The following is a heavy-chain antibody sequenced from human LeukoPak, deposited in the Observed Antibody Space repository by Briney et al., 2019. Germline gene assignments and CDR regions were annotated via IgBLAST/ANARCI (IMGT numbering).Heavy chain of an antibody. V-gene: IGHV4-59*01. CDR1: GGSISSYY. CDR2: IYYSGST. Sequence: SETLSLTCTVSGGSISSYYWSWIRQPPGKGLEWIGYIYYSGSTNYNPSLKSRVTISVDTSKNQFSLKLSSVTAADTAVYYCARAGAHYGDGSRGFDYWGQGTLVTVSS. CDR3: ARAGAHYGDGSRGFDY. J-gene: IGHJ4*02. D-gene: IGHD4-17*01.